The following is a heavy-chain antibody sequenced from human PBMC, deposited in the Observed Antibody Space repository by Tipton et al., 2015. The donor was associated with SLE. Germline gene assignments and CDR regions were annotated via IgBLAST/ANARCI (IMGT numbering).Heavy chain of an antibody. J-gene: IGHJ4*02. V-gene: IGHV4-34*01. CDR3: AGGDASFGGVIPWYFDY. CDR2: INHSGST. Sequence: TLSLTCAVYGGSFSGYYWSWIRQPPGKGLEWIGEINHSGSTNYNPSLKSRVTISVDTSKNQFSLKLSSVPAADTAVYYCAGGDASFGGVIPWYFDYWGQGTLVTVSS. CDR1: GGSFSGYY. D-gene: IGHD3-3*01.